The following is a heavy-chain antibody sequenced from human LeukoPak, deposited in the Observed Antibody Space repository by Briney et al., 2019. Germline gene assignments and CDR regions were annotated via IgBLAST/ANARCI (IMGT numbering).Heavy chain of an antibody. CDR3: ARVSGSYPTNYFDY. Sequence: SETLSLTCTVSGGSISSGDYYWSWIRQPPGKGLEWIGYIYYSGSTYYNPSLKSRVTISVDTSKNQFSLKLSSVTAADTAVYYCARVSGSYPTNYFDYRGQGTLVTVSS. CDR1: GGSISSGDYY. CDR2: IYYSGST. V-gene: IGHV4-30-4*01. D-gene: IGHD3-16*02. J-gene: IGHJ4*02.